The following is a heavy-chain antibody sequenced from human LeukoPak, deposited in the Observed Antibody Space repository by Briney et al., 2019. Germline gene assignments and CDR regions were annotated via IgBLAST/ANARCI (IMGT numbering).Heavy chain of an antibody. CDR1: GFTFNNYA. J-gene: IGHJ6*02. Sequence: GGSLRLSCAASGFTFNNYALHWVRQPPGKGLEWVAVISYDGSKKYYVDSVKGRFTISRDNSENRLYLEIDSLRAEDTAVYYCARDRYSGFDFYYYHGMDVWGQGTTVTVSS. CDR2: ISYDGSKK. V-gene: IGHV3-30*04. CDR3: ARDRYSGFDFYYYHGMDV. D-gene: IGHD5-12*01.